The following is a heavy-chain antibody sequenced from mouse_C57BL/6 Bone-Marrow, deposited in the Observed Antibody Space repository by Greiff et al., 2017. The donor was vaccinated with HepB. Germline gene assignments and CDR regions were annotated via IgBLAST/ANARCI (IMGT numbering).Heavy chain of an antibody. Sequence: EVQLQESGPGLVKPSQSLSLTCSVTGYSITSGYYWNWIRQFPGNKLEWMGYISYDGSNNYNPSLKNRISITRDTSTNQFFLKLNSVTTEDTATYYCARDGSNYFDYWGQGTTLTVSS. CDR3: ARDGSNYFDY. CDR1: GYSITSGYY. V-gene: IGHV3-6*01. CDR2: ISYDGSN. D-gene: IGHD1-1*01. J-gene: IGHJ2*01.